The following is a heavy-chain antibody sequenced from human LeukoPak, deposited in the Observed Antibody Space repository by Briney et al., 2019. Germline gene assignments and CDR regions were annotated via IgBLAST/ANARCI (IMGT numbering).Heavy chain of an antibody. Sequence: ASVKVSCKASGYTFTGYYVHWVRQAPGQGLEWMGWINPNSGGTKYAQKFQGRVTMTRDTSITTAYMRLSSLRSDDTAVYYCARFLGYCSAGSCYFDYWGQGTLVTVSS. CDR3: ARFLGYCSAGSCYFDY. J-gene: IGHJ4*02. CDR2: INPNSGGT. CDR1: GYTFTGYY. D-gene: IGHD2-15*01. V-gene: IGHV1-2*02.